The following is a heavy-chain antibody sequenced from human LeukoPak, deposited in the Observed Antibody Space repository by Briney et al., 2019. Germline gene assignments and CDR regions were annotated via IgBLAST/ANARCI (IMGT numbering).Heavy chain of an antibody. CDR2: IYSGGST. D-gene: IGHD5-18*01. V-gene: IGHV3-66*01. Sequence: PGGSLRLSCAASGFTVSSNYMSWVRQAPGKGLEWVSVIYSGGSTYYADSVKGRFTISRDNSKNTLYLQMNSLRAEDTAVYYCARENIQLGGDYWGQGTLVTVSS. CDR1: GFTVSSNY. J-gene: IGHJ4*02. CDR3: ARENIQLGGDY.